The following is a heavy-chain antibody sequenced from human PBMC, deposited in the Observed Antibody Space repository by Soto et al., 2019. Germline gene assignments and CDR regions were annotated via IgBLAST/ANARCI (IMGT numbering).Heavy chain of an antibody. CDR3: ERTSTSGTRFDY. J-gene: IGHJ4*02. Sequence: QVQLQESGPGLVKPSGTLSLTCAVSGGSISTSNWWSWVRQPPGKGLEWIGEVYHSGSTSYNPSFKSRVAMSVAKSKNQGSLKMNSVTAADTALYYCERTSTSGTRFDYCGQGSLVTVSS. CDR1: GGSISTSNW. D-gene: IGHD2-2*01. V-gene: IGHV4-4*02. CDR2: VYHSGST.